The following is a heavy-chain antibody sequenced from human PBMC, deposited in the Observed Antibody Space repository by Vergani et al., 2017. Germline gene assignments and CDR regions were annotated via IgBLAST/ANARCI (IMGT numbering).Heavy chain of an antibody. V-gene: IGHV3-21*01. J-gene: IGHJ3*02. CDR2: ISSSSSYT. Sequence: EVQLVESGGGLVKPGGSLRLSCAASGFTFSSYSMNWVRQAPGKGLEWVSSISSSSSYTYYADSVKGRFTISRDNAKNSLYLQMNSLRAEDTAVYYCARAGLLRFLEWLEYDAFDIWGQGTMVTVSS. CDR1: GFTFSSYS. CDR3: ARAGLLRFLEWLEYDAFDI. D-gene: IGHD3-3*01.